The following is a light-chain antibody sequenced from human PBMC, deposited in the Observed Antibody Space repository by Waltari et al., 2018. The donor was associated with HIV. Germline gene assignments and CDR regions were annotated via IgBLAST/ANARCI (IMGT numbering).Light chain of an antibody. Sequence: QSVLTQPPSASGTPGQRVTLSCSGSSSNIGHDNLSWYQQLPGTTPTLLIYTNIQRPSGVPDRFAGSKSGTSAYLAISGLRSEDEADYYCVGWDASLSAYVFGAGTKVTVL. J-gene: IGLJ1*01. CDR2: TNI. CDR3: VGWDASLSAYV. V-gene: IGLV1-47*01. CDR1: SSNIGHDN.